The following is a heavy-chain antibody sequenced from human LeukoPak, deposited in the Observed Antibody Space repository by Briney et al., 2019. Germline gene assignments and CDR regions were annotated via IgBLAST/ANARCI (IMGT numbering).Heavy chain of an antibody. J-gene: IGHJ3*01. CDR2: ISYDGSNK. Sequence: GGSLRLSCAASGFTFSSYAMHWVRQAPGKGLEWVAVISYDGSNKYYADSVKGRFTISRDNSKNTLYLQMNSLRAEDTAVYYCATHEFKEAFDVWGQGTMVTVSS. CDR1: GFTFSSYA. CDR3: ATHEFKEAFDV. D-gene: IGHD3-10*01. V-gene: IGHV3-30*04.